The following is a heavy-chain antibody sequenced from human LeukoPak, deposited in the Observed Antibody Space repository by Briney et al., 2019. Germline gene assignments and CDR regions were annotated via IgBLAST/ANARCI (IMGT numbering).Heavy chain of an antibody. CDR3: ARDRGSGWYIY. Sequence: GASVKVSCKVSGYTLTELSMHWVRQAPGKGLEWMGWISAYNGNTIYAQKLQGRVSMTTDTSTSTAYMELRSLRSDDTAVYYCARDRGSGWYIYWGQGTLVTVSS. CDR2: ISAYNGNT. J-gene: IGHJ4*02. CDR1: GYTLTELS. V-gene: IGHV1-18*01. D-gene: IGHD6-19*01.